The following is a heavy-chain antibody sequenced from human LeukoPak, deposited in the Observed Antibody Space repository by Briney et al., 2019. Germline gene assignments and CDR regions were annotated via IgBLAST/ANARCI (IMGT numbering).Heavy chain of an antibody. V-gene: IGHV3-23*01. CDR1: GFTFSSYA. J-gene: IGHJ4*02. Sequence: GGSLRLSCAASGFTFSSYAMSWVRQAPGKGLEWVSAISGSGGSTYYADSVKGRFTISRDNSKNTLYLQMNSLRAEDTAVYYCAKDPAPYDSSGYYYSYYFDYWGQGTLVTVSS. CDR3: AKDPAPYDSSGYYYSYYFDY. D-gene: IGHD3-22*01. CDR2: ISGSGGST.